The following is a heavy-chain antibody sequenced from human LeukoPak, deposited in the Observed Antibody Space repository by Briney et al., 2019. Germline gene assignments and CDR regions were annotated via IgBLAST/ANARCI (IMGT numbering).Heavy chain of an antibody. CDR1: GGSISSGGYY. V-gene: IGHV4-31*03. J-gene: IGHJ4*02. CDR3: ARVEDGTFDY. D-gene: IGHD3-3*01. CDR2: IYYSGST. Sequence: SETLSLTCTVSGGSISSGGYYWSWIRQHPGKGLEWIGYIYYSGSTYYNPSLKSRVTISVDTSKNQFSLKLSSVTAADTAVYYCARVEDGTFDYWGQGTPVTVSS.